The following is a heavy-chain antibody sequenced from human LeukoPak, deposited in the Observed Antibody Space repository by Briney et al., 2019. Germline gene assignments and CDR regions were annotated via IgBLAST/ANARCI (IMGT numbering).Heavy chain of an antibody. CDR1: GFTFSRYV. V-gene: IGHV3-48*03. D-gene: IGHD3-10*01. J-gene: IGHJ4*01. CDR3: AGSFGDVKNF. Sequence: GGSLTLSCAASGFTFSRYVMHWVRQAPGKGLEWVSYISSSGSTIYYADSVKGRFTISRDDARNSLSLQMNSLRAEDTAVYYCAGSFGDVKNFWGQGTLVTVSS. CDR2: ISSSGSTI.